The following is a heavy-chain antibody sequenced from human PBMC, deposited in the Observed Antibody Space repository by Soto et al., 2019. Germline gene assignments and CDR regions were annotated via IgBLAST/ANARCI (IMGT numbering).Heavy chain of an antibody. CDR3: AKATNDWTYHFDY. CDR2: LSGVGDAT. J-gene: IGHJ4*02. D-gene: IGHD3-9*01. CDR1: GFTFDSFA. Sequence: VQLLESGGDLVQPGGSLRLSCAASGFTFDSFAMTWVRQAPGKGLEWVSALSGVGDATNYADSVKGRFTISRDNYKNTLYLQINSLRPEDTAVYYCAKATNDWTYHFDYWGQGTPVTVSS. V-gene: IGHV3-23*01.